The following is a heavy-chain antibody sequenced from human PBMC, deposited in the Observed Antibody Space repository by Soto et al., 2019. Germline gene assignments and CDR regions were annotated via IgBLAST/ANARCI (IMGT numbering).Heavy chain of an antibody. CDR2: IRRKANSYTT. D-gene: IGHD6-19*01. Sequence: EVQLVESGGGLVQPGGSLRLTCAASGLIFSDYHMDWVRQAPGKGLEWVGGIRRKANSYTTEYAASVKGRFTISRDDSKNSLYLQMNSLKSEDTAVYYCAMLGGWSGGSSGMDVWGQGTTVTVSS. CDR3: AMLGGWSGGSSGMDV. CDR1: GLIFSDYH. V-gene: IGHV3-72*01. J-gene: IGHJ6*02.